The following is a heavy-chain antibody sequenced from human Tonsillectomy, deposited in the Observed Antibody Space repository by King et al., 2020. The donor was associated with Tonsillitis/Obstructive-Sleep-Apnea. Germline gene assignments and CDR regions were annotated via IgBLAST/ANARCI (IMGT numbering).Heavy chain of an antibody. J-gene: IGHJ4*02. D-gene: IGHD5-12*01. V-gene: IGHV4-4*02. CDR3: ARFPTSDIVAHY. CDR2: IYNSGTT. CDR1: GGSISCSNR. Sequence: VQLQESGPGLVKPSGTLSLTYAVSGGSISCSNRWSWVRQPPGKGRVWSGGIYNSGTTKANPSHKSRDTISVDRTKNPFSLKLSSVTAADTAVYYCARFPTSDIVAHYWGQGTLVTVSS.